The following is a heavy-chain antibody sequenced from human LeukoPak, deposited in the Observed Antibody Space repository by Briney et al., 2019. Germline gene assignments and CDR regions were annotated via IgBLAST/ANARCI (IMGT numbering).Heavy chain of an antibody. CDR3: ASRIGKYYDFWSGYLDY. Sequence: GGSLRLSCAASGFTVSSNYMSWVRQAPGKGLEWVSVINIDGSTYYADSVQGRFTTISENSKNTQYLQMNSLRADDAAVYYCASRIGKYYDFWSGYLDYWGQGTLVTVSS. V-gene: IGHV3-66*02. CDR2: INIDGST. CDR1: GFTVSSNY. D-gene: IGHD3-3*01. J-gene: IGHJ4*02.